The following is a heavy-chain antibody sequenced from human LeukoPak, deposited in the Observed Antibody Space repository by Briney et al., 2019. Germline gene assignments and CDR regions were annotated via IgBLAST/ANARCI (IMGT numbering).Heavy chain of an antibody. CDR1: GGSISSGGDY. V-gene: IGHV4-31*03. Sequence: PSETLSLTCTVSGGSISSGGDYWGWIRQHPGKGLEWIGYIYYSGNTYYNPSLKSRVTISVDTSKNQFSLKLNSVTAADTAMYYCARETGLAAAVNWGQGTLVTVSS. J-gene: IGHJ4*02. CDR3: ARETGLAAAVN. D-gene: IGHD6-13*01. CDR2: IYYSGNT.